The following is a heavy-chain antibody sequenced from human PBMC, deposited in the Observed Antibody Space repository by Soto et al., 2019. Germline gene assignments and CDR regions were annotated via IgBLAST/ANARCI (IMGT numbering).Heavy chain of an antibody. CDR3: AKGDYDILTGYYPYPDY. J-gene: IGHJ4*02. Sequence: GGSLRLSCAASGFTFSSYAMSWGRQAPWKGLEWVSAISGSGGSTYYADSVKGRFTISRDNSKNTLYLQMNSLRAEDTAVYYCAKGDYDILTGYYPYPDYWGQGTLVTVSS. V-gene: IGHV3-23*01. CDR1: GFTFSSYA. D-gene: IGHD3-9*01. CDR2: ISGSGGST.